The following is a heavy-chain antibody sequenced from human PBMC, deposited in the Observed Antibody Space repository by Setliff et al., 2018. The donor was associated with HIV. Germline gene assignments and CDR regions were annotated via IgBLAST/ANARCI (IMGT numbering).Heavy chain of an antibody. CDR1: GYTFSTYD. V-gene: IGHV1-18*01. D-gene: IGHD6-19*01. Sequence: ASVKVSCKASGYTFSTYDINWVRQAPGQGLEWVGWISVHNGNTDYAQNLQDRVTMTTDISTNTAYMELRSLRSDDTAVYYCGRVPYRSAWFSGGHNPFDVWGQGTMVTVSS. J-gene: IGHJ3*01. CDR2: ISVHNGNT. CDR3: GRVPYRSAWFSGGHNPFDV.